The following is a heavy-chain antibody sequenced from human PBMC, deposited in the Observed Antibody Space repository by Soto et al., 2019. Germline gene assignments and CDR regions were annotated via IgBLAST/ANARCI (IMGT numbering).Heavy chain of an antibody. D-gene: IGHD3-10*01. CDR3: ARVPFGSGSVRNYYYGMDV. J-gene: IGHJ6*02. CDR2: IYYSGST. CDR1: GGSISSGGYY. Sequence: PSETLSLTCTVSGGSISSGGYYWSWIRQHPGKGLEWIGYIYYSGSTYYNPSLKSRVTISVDTSKNQFSLKLSSVTAADTAVYYWARVPFGSGSVRNYYYGMDVWGQGTTVTVS. V-gene: IGHV4-31*03.